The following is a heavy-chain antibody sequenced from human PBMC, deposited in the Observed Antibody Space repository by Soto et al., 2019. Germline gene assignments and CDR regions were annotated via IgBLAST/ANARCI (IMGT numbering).Heavy chain of an antibody. CDR2: IYPGDSDT. J-gene: IGHJ6*02. CDR3: PRLAARHPYYYYYYGMYX. CDR1: GYSFTSYW. D-gene: IGHD6-6*01. V-gene: IGHV5-51*01. Sequence: VGSLKISCKRPGYSFTSYWIGWVRQMPGKGLELMVIIYPGDSDTRYSPPFQGPVTIAADKSISTAYLQWRSLKASDTAMYYCPRLAARHPYYYYYYGMYXWGQGTTVTVS.